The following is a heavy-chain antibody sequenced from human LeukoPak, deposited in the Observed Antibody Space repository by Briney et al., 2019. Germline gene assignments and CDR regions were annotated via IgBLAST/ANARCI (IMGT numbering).Heavy chain of an antibody. CDR2: IYHSGST. Sequence: SETLSLTCAVSGYSISSGYYWGWIRQPPGKGLEWIGSIYHSGSTYYNPSLKSRVTISVDTSKNQFSLKLSSVTAADTAVYYCASLVQYGGIFRVDNYYFDYWGQGTLVTVSS. CDR1: GYSISSGYY. CDR3: ASLVQYGGIFRVDNYYFDY. D-gene: IGHD3-3*01. J-gene: IGHJ4*02. V-gene: IGHV4-38-2*01.